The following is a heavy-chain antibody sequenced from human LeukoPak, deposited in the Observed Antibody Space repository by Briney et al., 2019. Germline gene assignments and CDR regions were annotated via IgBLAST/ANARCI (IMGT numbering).Heavy chain of an antibody. J-gene: IGHJ6*02. V-gene: IGHV4-61*08. D-gene: IGHD1-1*01. CDR1: GGSISSNGFY. Sequence: PSETLSLTCIVSGGSISSNGFYWSWIRQPPGKGLEWIGYIYYSGSTNYNPSLKSRVTISVDTSKNQFSLKLSSVTAADTAVYYCARDRLDWMDYGMDVWGQGTTVTVSS. CDR3: ARDRLDWMDYGMDV. CDR2: IYYSGST.